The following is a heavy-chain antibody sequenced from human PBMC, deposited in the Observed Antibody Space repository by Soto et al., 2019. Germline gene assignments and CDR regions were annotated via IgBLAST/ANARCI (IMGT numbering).Heavy chain of an antibody. V-gene: IGHV3-74*01. CDR2: INPDGSIT. CDR1: GFTFSTSW. Sequence: EVQLVESGGGLVQPGGSLRLSCAASGFTFSTSWMHWVRQTPGKGLVWVSHINPDGSITNYADSAKGRFTISRDNAKNTLFLQMNNLRAEDTSVYFCARDIGYEGNWGQGTLVTVSS. D-gene: IGHD3-16*01. J-gene: IGHJ4*02. CDR3: ARDIGYEGN.